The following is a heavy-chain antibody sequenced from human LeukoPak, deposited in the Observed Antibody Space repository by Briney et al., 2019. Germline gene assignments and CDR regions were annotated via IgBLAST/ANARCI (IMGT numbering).Heavy chain of an antibody. J-gene: IGHJ4*02. D-gene: IGHD4-17*01. Sequence: PSETLSLTCSVSGVSIGTYYWSWVRQPPGKGLGWIGYINYRGTTSYNPSLKSRVTISVDTSKNQFFLNLGSATAADTAVYYCARLEDYVLEYWGLGTLVTVSS. CDR1: GVSIGTYY. V-gene: IGHV4-59*08. CDR2: INYRGTT. CDR3: ARLEDYVLEY.